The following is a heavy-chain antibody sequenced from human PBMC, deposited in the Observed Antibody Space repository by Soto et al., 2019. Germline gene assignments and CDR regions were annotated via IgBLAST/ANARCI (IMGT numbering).Heavy chain of an antibody. CDR3: ARFLGFSGSYPNNCYHCDVMYV. V-gene: IGHV4-4*02. J-gene: IGHJ6*02. CDR1: GGSISSSNW. Sequence: SETLSLTCAVSGGSISSSNWRSWVRQPPGKGLEWIGEIYHSGSTNYNPSLKSRVTVSVDKSKNQFSLKLSSVTAADTAVYYCARFLGFSGSYPNNCYHCDVMYVCGQGTTVTVSS. D-gene: IGHD1-26*01. CDR2: IYHSGST.